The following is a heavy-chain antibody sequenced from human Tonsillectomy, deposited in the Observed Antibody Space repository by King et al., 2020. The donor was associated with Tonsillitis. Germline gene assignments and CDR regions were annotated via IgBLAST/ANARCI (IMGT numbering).Heavy chain of an antibody. Sequence: EVQLVESGGGLVQPGGSLRLSCAASGFSLSSYWMTWVRQAPGKGLEWVANIKQDGSLKYYVDSVKGRFTISRDNAKNSLYLQMNSLRAEDTAVYYCARDMTPYDSNIYYDAFDIWGQGTMVTVSS. CDR3: ARDMTPYDSNIYYDAFDI. D-gene: IGHD3-22*01. V-gene: IGHV3-7*03. CDR1: GFSLSSYW. CDR2: IKQDGSLK. J-gene: IGHJ3*02.